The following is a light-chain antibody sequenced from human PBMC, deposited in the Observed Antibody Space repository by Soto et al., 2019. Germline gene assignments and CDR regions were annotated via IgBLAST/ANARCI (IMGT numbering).Light chain of an antibody. CDR2: DAS. CDR3: QQRGKWRRT. V-gene: IGKV3-11*01. J-gene: IGKJ2*01. CDR1: QSVSSY. Sequence: EIVLTQSPATLSLSPGERATLSCRASQSVSSYLAWYQQKPGQAPRLLIYDASNRATDIPARFSGSESGTDFTLTISSLESEDFAVYYCQQRGKWRRTFGQGTKLEIK.